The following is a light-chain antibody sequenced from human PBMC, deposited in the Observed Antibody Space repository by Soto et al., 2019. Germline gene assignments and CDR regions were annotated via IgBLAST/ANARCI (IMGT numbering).Light chain of an antibody. CDR1: QNVYSNS. J-gene: IGKJ3*01. CDR3: QQYCVSPLA. V-gene: IGKV3-20*01. CDR2: GAS. Sequence: EIGLTQSPGTLSLSPGERVTLSCSASQNVYSNSLAWYQQKPGQTPRLLIYGASTRAAAVPDRFSGRGSGTDFALSIDGPEPDAVAMYYCQQYCVSPLAFGHGTRVD.